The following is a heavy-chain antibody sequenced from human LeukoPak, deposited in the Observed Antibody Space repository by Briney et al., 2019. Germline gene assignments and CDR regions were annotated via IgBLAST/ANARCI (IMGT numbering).Heavy chain of an antibody. Sequence: PSETLSLTCTVSGGSISSGGYYWSWIRQPPGKGLEWIGYIYHSGSTYYNPSLKSRVTISVDKSKNQFSLKLSSVTAADTAVYYCACGDFRGVMQTPLDYWGQGTLVTVSS. CDR2: IYHSGST. CDR3: ACGDFRGVMQTPLDY. D-gene: IGHD3-16*01. V-gene: IGHV4-30-2*01. J-gene: IGHJ4*02. CDR1: GGSISSGGYY.